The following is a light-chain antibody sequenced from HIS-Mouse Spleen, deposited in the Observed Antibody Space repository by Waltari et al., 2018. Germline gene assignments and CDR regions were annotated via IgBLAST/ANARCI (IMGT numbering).Light chain of an antibody. CDR1: SSDVGGYNY. CDR2: DVS. Sequence: QSALTQPASVSGSPGQSITISCTGTSSDVGGYNYVSWYQQHPGKAPKLTVFDVSNRTSGVSNRFSGSKSGNTASLTISGLQAEDEADYYCSSYTSSSTYVFGTGTKVTVL. V-gene: IGLV2-14*03. J-gene: IGLJ1*01. CDR3: SSYTSSSTYV.